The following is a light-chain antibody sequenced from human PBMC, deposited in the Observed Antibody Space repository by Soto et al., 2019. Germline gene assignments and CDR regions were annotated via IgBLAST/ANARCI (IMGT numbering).Light chain of an antibody. V-gene: IGKV2-28*01. Sequence: DIVMTQSPLSLPVTPGEPASISCRSSQSLLHSNGYNYLDWYLQKPGQSPQLLIYLGSNRASGVPDRFSGSGSGTDFTLTISRLEPEDFAVYYCQQYSSSPLTFGGGTKVDIK. CDR1: QSLLHSNGYNY. J-gene: IGKJ4*01. CDR3: QQYSSSPLT. CDR2: LGS.